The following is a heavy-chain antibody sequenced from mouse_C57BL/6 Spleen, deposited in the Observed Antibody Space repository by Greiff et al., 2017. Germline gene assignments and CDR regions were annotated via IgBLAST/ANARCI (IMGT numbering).Heavy chain of an antibody. CDR1: GYSITSGYY. CDR2: ISYDGSN. J-gene: IGHJ1*03. V-gene: IGHV3-6*01. D-gene: IGHD2-4*01. CDR3: DRGGYYDYDGWYFDV. Sequence: EVQLQESGPGLVKPSQSLSLTCSVTGYSITSGYYWNWIRQLPGNKLEWMGYISYDGSNSYNPSLKNRISITRYTSKNQFFLKLKSVTTEDTATYYCDRGGYYDYDGWYFDVWGTGTTVTVSS.